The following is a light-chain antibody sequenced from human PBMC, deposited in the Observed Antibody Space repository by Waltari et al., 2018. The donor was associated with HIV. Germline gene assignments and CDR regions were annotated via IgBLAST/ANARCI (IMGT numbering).Light chain of an antibody. CDR2: AAF. V-gene: IGKV1-12*01. J-gene: IGKJ3*01. CDR3: QQAHSTPFT. CDR1: HNIRSW. Sequence: DIQMTQSPSSVSASVGDRVPITCTSSHNIRSWLGWYQQKPGGAPKLLIYAAFNLQSGVPSRFAGSGSGTEFTLTINSLQPEDSATYHCQQAHSTPFTFGPGTKV.